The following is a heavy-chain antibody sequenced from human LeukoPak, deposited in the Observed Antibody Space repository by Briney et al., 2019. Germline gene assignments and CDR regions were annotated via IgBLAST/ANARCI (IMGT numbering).Heavy chain of an antibody. Sequence: PSETLSLTCTVSGGSISSYYWSWIRQPPGKGLEWIGYIYYSGSTNYNPSLKSRVTISVDTSKNQFSLKLSSVTAADTAVYYCARHYYGSGSSEYYYYYMDVWGKGTTVTVSS. CDR1: GGSISSYY. CDR3: ARHYYGSGSSEYYYYYMDV. CDR2: IYYSGST. J-gene: IGHJ6*03. V-gene: IGHV4-59*01. D-gene: IGHD3-10*01.